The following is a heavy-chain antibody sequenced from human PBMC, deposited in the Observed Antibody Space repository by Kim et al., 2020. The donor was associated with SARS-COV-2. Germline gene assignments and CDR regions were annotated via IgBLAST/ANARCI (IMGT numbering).Heavy chain of an antibody. CDR2: MNPNSGNT. D-gene: IGHD3-10*01. Sequence: ASVKVSCKASGYTFTSYDINWVRQATGQGLEWMGWMNPNSGNTGYAQKFQGRVTMTRNTSISTAYMELSSLRSEDTAVYYCARAKLVHGVFYYYYYMDVWGKGTTVTVSS. J-gene: IGHJ6*03. CDR1: GYTFTSYD. CDR3: ARAKLVHGVFYYYYYMDV. V-gene: IGHV1-8*01.